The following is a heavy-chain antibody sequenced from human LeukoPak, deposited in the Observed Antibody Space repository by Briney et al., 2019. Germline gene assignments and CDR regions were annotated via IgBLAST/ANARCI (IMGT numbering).Heavy chain of an antibody. CDR2: IHYSGST. D-gene: IGHD3-22*01. CDR3: ASPAVVKGWWYFDL. CDR1: GGSISSYY. Sequence: SETLSLTCTVSGGSISSYYWSWIRQPPGEGLEWIGYIHYSGSTNYNPSLKSRVTISVDTSKNQFSLKLSSVTAADTAVYYCASPAVVKGWWYFDLWGRGTLVTVSS. J-gene: IGHJ2*01. V-gene: IGHV4-59*01.